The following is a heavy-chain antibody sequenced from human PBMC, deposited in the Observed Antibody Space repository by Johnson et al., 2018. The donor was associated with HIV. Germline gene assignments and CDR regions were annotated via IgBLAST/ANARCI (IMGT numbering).Heavy chain of an antibody. Sequence: QVQLVESGGGVVQPGGSLRLSCAASGFTFSSYGMHWVRQAPGKGLEWVAFIRYDGSNKYYADSVKGRFTISRDNSKNTLYLQMNSLRAEYTDVYYCAKEGHYYDDYHAFDIWGQGTMVTVSS. CDR3: AKEGHYYDDYHAFDI. J-gene: IGHJ3*02. V-gene: IGHV3-30*02. CDR1: GFTFSSYG. D-gene: IGHD3-16*01. CDR2: IRYDGSNK.